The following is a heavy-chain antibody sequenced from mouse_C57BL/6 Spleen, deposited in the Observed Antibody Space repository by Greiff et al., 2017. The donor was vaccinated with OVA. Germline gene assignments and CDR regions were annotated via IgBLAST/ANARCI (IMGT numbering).Heavy chain of an antibody. CDR3: ARGDSYWYFDV. Sequence: VQLQQPGAELVRPGSSVKLSCKASGYTFTSYWMDWVKQRPGQGLEWIGNIYHSDSETHYNQKFKDKATLTVDKSSSTAYMQLSSLTSEDSAVYYCARGDSYWYFDVWGTGTTVTVSS. J-gene: IGHJ1*03. V-gene: IGHV1-61*01. CDR1: GYTFTSYW. CDR2: IYHSDSET. D-gene: IGHD3-3*01.